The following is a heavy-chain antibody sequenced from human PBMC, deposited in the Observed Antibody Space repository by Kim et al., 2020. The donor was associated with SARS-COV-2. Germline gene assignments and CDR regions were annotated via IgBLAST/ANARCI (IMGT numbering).Heavy chain of an antibody. CDR3: TTGIIVVYFDY. D-gene: IGHD3-22*01. CDR2: IKSKTDGGTT. J-gene: IGHJ4*02. V-gene: IGHV3-15*01. CDR1: GFTFSNAW. Sequence: GGSLRLSCAASGFTFSNAWMSWVRQAPGKGLEWVGRIKSKTDGGTTDYAAPVKGRFTISRDASKNTLYLQMNSVKTEDTAVYYCTTGIIVVYFDYWGQRTVLSVSS.